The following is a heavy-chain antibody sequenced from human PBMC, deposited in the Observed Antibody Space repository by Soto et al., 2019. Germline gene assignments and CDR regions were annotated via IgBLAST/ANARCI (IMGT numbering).Heavy chain of an antibody. V-gene: IGHV4-61*01. CDR2: IYYSGST. CDR1: VGSVSSGSYY. D-gene: IGHD3-16*02. J-gene: IGHJ6*02. CDR3: ASSITFGGVIALVGYYGMDV. Sequence: PSETVSLTCTVSVGSVSSGSYYWCWIRQPPGKGLEWIGYIYYSGSTNYNPSLKSRVTISVDTSKNQFSLKLSSVTAADAAVYYCASSITFGGVIALVGYYGMDVWGQGTTVTVSS.